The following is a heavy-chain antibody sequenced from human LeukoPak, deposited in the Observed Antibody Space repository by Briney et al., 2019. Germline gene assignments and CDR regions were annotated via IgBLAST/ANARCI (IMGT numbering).Heavy chain of an antibody. CDR1: GFTFSSYD. D-gene: IGHD4-11*01. CDR2: IGTAGDT. Sequence: PGGSLRLSCAASGFTFSSYDMHWVRQATGKGLEWVSAIGTAGDTYYPGSVKGRFTISRENAKNSLYLQMNSLRAEDTAVYYCAKVAVTTVSFDYWGQGTLVTVSS. J-gene: IGHJ4*02. CDR3: AKVAVTTVSFDY. V-gene: IGHV3-13*01.